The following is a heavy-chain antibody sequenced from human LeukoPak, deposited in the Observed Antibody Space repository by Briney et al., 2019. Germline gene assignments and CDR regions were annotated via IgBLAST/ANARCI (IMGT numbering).Heavy chain of an antibody. CDR1: GGSISSSSYY. D-gene: IGHD6-13*01. V-gene: IGHV4-39*07. Sequence: SETLSLTCTVSGGSISSSSYYWGWIRQPPGKGLEWIGSIYYSGSTYYNPSLKSRVTISVDTSKNQFSLKLSSVTAADTAVYYCARADSSGWYVYFQHWGQGTLVTVSS. CDR3: ARADSSGWYVYFQH. CDR2: IYYSGST. J-gene: IGHJ1*01.